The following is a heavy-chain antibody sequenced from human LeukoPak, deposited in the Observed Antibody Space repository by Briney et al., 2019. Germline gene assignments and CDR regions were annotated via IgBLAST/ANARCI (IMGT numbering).Heavy chain of an antibody. V-gene: IGHV4-59*01. CDR1: GGSISSYY. Sequence: SETLSLTCTVSGGSISSYYWSWIRQPPEKGLEWIGYIYYSGSTNYNPSLKSRVSISVDTSKNQFSLRLTSVTAADTAVYYCARGGNCSGGSCYSDRGWFDPWGQGTLVTVSS. D-gene: IGHD2-15*01. CDR2: IYYSGST. J-gene: IGHJ5*02. CDR3: ARGGNCSGGSCYSDRGWFDP.